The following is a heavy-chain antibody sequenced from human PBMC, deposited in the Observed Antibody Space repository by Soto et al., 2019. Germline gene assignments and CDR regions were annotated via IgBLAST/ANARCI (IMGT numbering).Heavy chain of an antibody. V-gene: IGHV3-23*01. CDR1: GFTFSSYA. CDR3: AKDVMDSRAYYHGMDV. Sequence: VGSLRLSCAASGFTFSSYAMSWVRQAPGKGLEWVSVLSDSGGSTYYADSVKGRFTISRDNSKNTLYLQMNSLRAEDTAVYYCAKDVMDSRAYYHGMDVWGQGTTVTVSS. CDR2: LSDSGGST. D-gene: IGHD6-13*01. J-gene: IGHJ6*02.